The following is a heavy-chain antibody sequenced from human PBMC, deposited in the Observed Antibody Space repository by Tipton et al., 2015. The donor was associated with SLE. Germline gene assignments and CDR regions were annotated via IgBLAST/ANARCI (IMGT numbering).Heavy chain of an antibody. J-gene: IGHJ4*02. CDR2: ISSSGSTI. CDR1: GFTFSSYE. CDR3: ARGDSSGYKGLYFDY. V-gene: IGHV3-48*03. Sequence: SLRLSWAASGFTFSSYEMNWVRQAPGKGLEWVSYISSSGSTIYYADSVKGRFTISRDNAKNSLYLQMNSLRAEDTAVYYCARGDSSGYKGLYFDYWGQGTLVTVSS. D-gene: IGHD3-22*01.